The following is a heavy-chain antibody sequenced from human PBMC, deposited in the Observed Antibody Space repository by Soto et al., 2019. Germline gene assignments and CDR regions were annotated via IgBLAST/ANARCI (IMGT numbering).Heavy chain of an antibody. CDR2: VSYNGNT. J-gene: IGHJ3*01. V-gene: IGHV4-59*07. CDR1: GGSITPYY. CDR3: ARQQYTVVTAFDV. D-gene: IGHD2-15*01. Sequence: QVQLKESGPGLVKPADTLSLKCTVSGGSITPYYWSWIRQTPGGGLEWIGYVSYNGNTNYNPSLKRRVSISADTSKNEFSLKLTSLTAADAAIYFCARQQYTVVTAFDVWGQGPMVAVS.